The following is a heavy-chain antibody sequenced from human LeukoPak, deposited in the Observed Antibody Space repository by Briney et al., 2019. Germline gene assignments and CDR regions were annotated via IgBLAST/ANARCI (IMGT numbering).Heavy chain of an antibody. D-gene: IGHD2-2*01. CDR1: GFTFSSYW. CDR3: ARSHDIVVVPAAMSSLYWYFDL. J-gene: IGHJ2*01. Sequence: GSLRLSCAASGFTFSSYWMSWVRQPPGKGLEWIGEIYHSGSTNYNPSLKSRVTISVDKSKNQFSLKLSSVTAADTAVYYCARSHDIVVVPAAMSSLYWYFDLWGRGTLVTVSS. CDR2: IYHSGST. V-gene: IGHV4-4*02.